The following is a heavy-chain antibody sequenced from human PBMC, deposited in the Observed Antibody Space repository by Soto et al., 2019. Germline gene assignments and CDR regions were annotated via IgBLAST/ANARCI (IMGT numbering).Heavy chain of an antibody. CDR2: IYYSGST. CDR3: ARWGPGIAVAGTTRNWFDP. J-gene: IGHJ5*02. Sequence: ETLSLTCTVSGGSVSSSSHYWGWIRQPPGKGLEWIGSIYYSGSTYYNPSLKSRVTISVDTSKNQFSLKLSSVTAADTAVYYCARWGPGIAVAGTTRNWFDPWGQGTLVTVSS. D-gene: IGHD6-19*01. CDR1: GGSVSSSSHY. V-gene: IGHV4-39*01.